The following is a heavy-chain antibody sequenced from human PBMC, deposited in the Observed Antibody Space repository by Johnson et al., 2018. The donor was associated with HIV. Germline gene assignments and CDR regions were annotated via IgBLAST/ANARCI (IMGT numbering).Heavy chain of an antibody. D-gene: IGHD5-24*01. CDR3: ARACRDGYTCDAFDI. J-gene: IGHJ3*02. CDR1: GFTVSSNY. CDR2: INSGGST. V-gene: IGHV3-53*01. Sequence: VQLVESGGGLIQPGWSLRLSCAASGFTVSSNYMSWVRQAPGRGLEWVSVINSGGSTYYADSVNGRFTISRDNSKNTLFLQMNSLRADDTALYYCARACRDGYTCDAFDIWGQGTMVTVSS.